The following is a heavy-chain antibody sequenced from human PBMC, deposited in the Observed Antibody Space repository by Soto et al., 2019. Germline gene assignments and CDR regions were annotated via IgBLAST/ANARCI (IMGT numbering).Heavy chain of an antibody. Sequence: QVQLVQSGAEVKKPGSSVKVSCKASGGAFSSYAIRWVRQAPGQGLEWMGEIIPIFGTASYAQMFQGRVTITADESTSTAYMELSSLRSEDTAVYYCAKVSVPALDKYSQHWGQGTLVTVSS. V-gene: IGHV1-69*01. CDR1: GGAFSSYA. J-gene: IGHJ1*01. CDR3: AKVSVPALDKYSQH. D-gene: IGHD1-1*01. CDR2: IIPIFGTA.